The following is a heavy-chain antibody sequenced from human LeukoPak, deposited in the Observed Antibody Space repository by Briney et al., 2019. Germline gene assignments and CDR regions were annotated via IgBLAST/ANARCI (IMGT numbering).Heavy chain of an antibody. Sequence: ASVKVSCKASGYTFTSYGISWVRQAPGQGLEWMGWISAYNGNTNYAQKLQGRVTMTTDTSTSKAYIELRSLRSDDTAVYYCARDLGGYSSSWDEGGFDYWGQGTLVTVSS. CDR1: GYTFTSYG. CDR2: ISAYNGNT. V-gene: IGHV1-18*01. CDR3: ARDLGGYSSSWDEGGFDY. D-gene: IGHD6-13*01. J-gene: IGHJ4*02.